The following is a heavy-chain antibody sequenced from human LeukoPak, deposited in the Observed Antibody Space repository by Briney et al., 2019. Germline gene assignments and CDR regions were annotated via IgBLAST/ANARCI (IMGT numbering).Heavy chain of an antibody. Sequence: GGSLRLSCAASGFTFSSYWMSWVRQAPGKGLEWVATIKQDGSEKYYVGSVKGRFTISRDNAKNSLHLQMNNLRAEDTAVYYCVARDGGYGDYWGQGTLVTVSS. CDR1: GFTFSSYW. D-gene: IGHD5-24*01. CDR2: IKQDGSEK. V-gene: IGHV3-7*03. CDR3: VARDGGYGDY. J-gene: IGHJ4*02.